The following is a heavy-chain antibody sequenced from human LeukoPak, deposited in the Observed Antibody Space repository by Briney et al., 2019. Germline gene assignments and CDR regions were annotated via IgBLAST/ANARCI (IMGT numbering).Heavy chain of an antibody. D-gene: IGHD1-26*01. Sequence: SETLSLTCAVYGGSFSGYYWSWIRQPPGKGLEWIGEINHSGSTNYNPSLTSRGTISVHTSKNRSSLKLSSVTAADTAVYYCARLIVGGDYFDYWGQGTLVTVSS. CDR3: ARLIVGGDYFDY. CDR1: GGSFSGYY. V-gene: IGHV4-34*01. J-gene: IGHJ4*02. CDR2: INHSGST.